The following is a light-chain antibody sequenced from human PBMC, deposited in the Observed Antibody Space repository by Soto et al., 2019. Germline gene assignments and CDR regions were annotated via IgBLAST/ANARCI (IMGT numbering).Light chain of an antibody. CDR2: DAS. CDR1: QSISSW. J-gene: IGKJ1*01. Sequence: DIQMTPSPSTLSASVGDRVTITCRASQSISSWLAWYQQKPGKAPKLLIYDASSLESGVPSRFSGSGSGTEFTLTISSLQPCDFATYYCQQYNSYVWTFGQGTKVEIK. CDR3: QQYNSYVWT. V-gene: IGKV1-5*01.